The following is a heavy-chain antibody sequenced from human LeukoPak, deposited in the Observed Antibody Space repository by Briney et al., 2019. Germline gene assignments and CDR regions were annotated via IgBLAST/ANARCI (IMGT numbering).Heavy chain of an antibody. D-gene: IGHD1-26*01. J-gene: IGHJ4*02. CDR2: LGGGGIDT. CDR3: ASGSYYMGYYFDY. Sequence: RTGGSLRLSCAASGFTFSNYAMSWVRQAPGKGLEWVSTLGGGGIDTYYADSVKGRFTISRDNSKNTLYLQMNSLRAEDTAVYYCASGSYYMGYYFDYWGQGTLVTVSS. V-gene: IGHV3-23*01. CDR1: GFTFSNYA.